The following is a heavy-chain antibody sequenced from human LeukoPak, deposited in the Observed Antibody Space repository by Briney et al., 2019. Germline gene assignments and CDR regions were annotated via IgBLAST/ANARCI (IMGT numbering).Heavy chain of an antibody. Sequence: PGGSLRLSCAASGFTVSSNYMSWVRQAPGKGLEWVSSISSSSSYIYYADSVKGRFTISRDNAKNSLYLQMNSLRAEDTAVYYCARDRAGTTYYDFWSGYYRGSFDFWGQGTLVTVSS. J-gene: IGHJ4*02. CDR2: ISSSSSYI. CDR3: ARDRAGTTYYDFWSGYYRGSFDF. CDR1: GFTVSSNY. V-gene: IGHV3-21*01. D-gene: IGHD3-3*01.